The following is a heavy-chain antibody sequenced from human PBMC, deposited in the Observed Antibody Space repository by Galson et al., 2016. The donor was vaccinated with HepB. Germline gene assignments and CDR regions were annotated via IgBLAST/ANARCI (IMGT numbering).Heavy chain of an antibody. D-gene: IGHD3-3*01. CDR3: ATSVTFFVGSGDIDA. V-gene: IGHV3-74*01. Sequence: SLRLSCAVSGFTFSRYWMHWVRQAPGKGLVWVSRISGDGNTRHYADSVKGRFSISRDNARNTLYLQINSLRAEDTAVYFCATSVTFFVGSGDIDAWGQGTTVTVSS. J-gene: IGHJ6*02. CDR1: GFTFSRYW. CDR2: ISGDGNTR.